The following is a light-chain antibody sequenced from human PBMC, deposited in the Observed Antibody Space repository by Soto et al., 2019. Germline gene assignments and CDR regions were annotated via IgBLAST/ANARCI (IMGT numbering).Light chain of an antibody. Sequence: EIGRWHSPATLAGSQGEKTTRSCGASQSVGNNLTWYQQKPGQAPRLLIYGAYTRATGIPARFSGSGSGTDFTLTISSLQSEDFAVYYCQHYNYWPPKTFGQGTNVDI. CDR2: GAY. V-gene: IGKV3-15*01. CDR3: QHYNYWPPKT. J-gene: IGKJ1*01. CDR1: QSVGNN.